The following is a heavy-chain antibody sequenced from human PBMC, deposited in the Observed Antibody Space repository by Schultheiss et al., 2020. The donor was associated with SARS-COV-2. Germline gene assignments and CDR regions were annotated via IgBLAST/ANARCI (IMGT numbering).Heavy chain of an antibody. CDR2: ISSSGSTI. V-gene: IGHV3-48*04. CDR1: GFTFSSYS. D-gene: IGHD6-6*01. CDR3: ARDQTLGSSSSYPTPYV. J-gene: IGHJ6*04. Sequence: GGSLRLSCAASGFTFSSYSMNWVRQAPGKGLEWVSYISSSGSTIYYADSVKGRFTISRDNAKNSLYLQMNSLRAEDTAVYYCARDQTLGSSSSYPTPYVWGKGTTVTVSS.